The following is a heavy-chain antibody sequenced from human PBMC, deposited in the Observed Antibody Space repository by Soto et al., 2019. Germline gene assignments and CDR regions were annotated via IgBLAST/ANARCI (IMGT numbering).Heavy chain of an antibody. Sequence: GGSLRLSCAASGFTFSSYWMHWVRQAPGKGLVWVSRINSDGSSTSYADSVRGRFTISRDNAKNTLYLQMNSLRAEDTAVYYCARVASRRPIAVAGNAFDIWGQGTMVTVSS. CDR3: ARVASRRPIAVAGNAFDI. CDR2: INSDGSST. D-gene: IGHD6-19*01. J-gene: IGHJ3*02. CDR1: GFTFSSYW. V-gene: IGHV3-74*01.